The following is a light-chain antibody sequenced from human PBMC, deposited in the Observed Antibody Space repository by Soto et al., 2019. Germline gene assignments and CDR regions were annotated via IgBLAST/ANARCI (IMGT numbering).Light chain of an antibody. J-gene: IGKJ1*01. Sequence: EIVMTQSTATLSVSPGESATLSCRASQTITNNLAWYQQQAGQAPRLLIYDASTRATGVPARFSGSGSGTEFTLTFSSLQSEDFALCYCQHDKHWPPATFGQGTKVEIK. CDR3: QHDKHWPPAT. V-gene: IGKV3-15*01. CDR2: DAS. CDR1: QTITNN.